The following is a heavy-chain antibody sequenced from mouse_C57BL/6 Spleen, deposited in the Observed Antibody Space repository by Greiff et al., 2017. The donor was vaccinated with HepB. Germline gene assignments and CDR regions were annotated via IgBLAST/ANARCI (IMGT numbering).Heavy chain of an antibody. D-gene: IGHD1-1*01. J-gene: IGHJ1*03. V-gene: IGHV1-39*01. CDR2: INPNYGTT. CDR1: GYSFTDYN. CDR3: ARAITTVVPWYFDV. Sequence: VQLKESGPELVKPGASVKISCKASGYSFTDYNMNWVKQSNGKSLEWIGVINPNYGTTSYNQKFKGKATLTVDQSSSTAYMQLNSLTSEDSAVYYCARAITTVVPWYFDVWGTGTTVTVSS.